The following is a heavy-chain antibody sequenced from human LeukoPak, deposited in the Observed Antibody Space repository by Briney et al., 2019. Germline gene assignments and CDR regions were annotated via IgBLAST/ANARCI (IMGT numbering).Heavy chain of an antibody. Sequence: SETLSLTCTVSGGSISSYYWSWIRQPAGKGLEWIGRIYTSGSTNYNPSLKSRVTMSVDTSKNQFSLKLSSVTAADTAVYYCARLPQSGYSGYDFAFDIWGQGTMVTVSS. D-gene: IGHD5-12*01. CDR2: IYTSGST. CDR1: GGSISSYY. J-gene: IGHJ3*02. V-gene: IGHV4-4*07. CDR3: ARLPQSGYSGYDFAFDI.